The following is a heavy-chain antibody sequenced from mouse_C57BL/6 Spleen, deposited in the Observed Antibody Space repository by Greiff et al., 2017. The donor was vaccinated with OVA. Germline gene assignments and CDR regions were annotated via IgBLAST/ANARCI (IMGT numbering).Heavy chain of an antibody. V-gene: IGHV10-1*01. Sequence: EVQLVESGGGLVQPKGSLKLSCAASGFSFNTYAMNWVRQAPGKGLEWVARIRSKSNNYATYYADSVKDRFTISRDDSESMLYLQMNNLKTEDTAMYYCVRGGYYYGSSSPWFAYWGQGTLVTVSA. CDR1: GFSFNTYA. CDR2: IRSKSNNYAT. J-gene: IGHJ3*01. D-gene: IGHD1-1*01. CDR3: VRGGYYYGSSSPWFAY.